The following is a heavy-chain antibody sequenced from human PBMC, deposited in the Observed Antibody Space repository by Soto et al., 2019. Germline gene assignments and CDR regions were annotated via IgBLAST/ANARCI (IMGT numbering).Heavy chain of an antibody. V-gene: IGHV1-69*13. Sequence: SVTVSCKASVGTLSNSASSWVRPATGQGLEWMGGIMPIFRTPDYAQKFQGRVTITADESTTTAYMELSGLRSDDTAVYYCARVKGSGYHNWFDPWGQGTLVTVSS. D-gene: IGHD3-22*01. CDR2: IMPIFRTP. CDR3: ARVKGSGYHNWFDP. CDR1: VGTLSNSA. J-gene: IGHJ5*02.